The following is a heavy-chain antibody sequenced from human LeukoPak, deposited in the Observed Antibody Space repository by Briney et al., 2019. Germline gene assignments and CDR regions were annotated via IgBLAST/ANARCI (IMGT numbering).Heavy chain of an antibody. CDR2: INHSGST. V-gene: IGHV4-34*01. CDR3: ARGQGYYDFWSGYYHDAFDI. J-gene: IGHJ3*02. CDR1: GGSFSGYY. D-gene: IGHD3-3*01. Sequence: SETLSLTCAVYGGSFSGYYWSWIRQPPGKGLEWIGEINHSGSTNYNPSLKSRVTISVDTSKNQFSLKLSSVTAADTAVYYCARGQGYYDFWSGYYHDAFDIWGQGTMVTVSS.